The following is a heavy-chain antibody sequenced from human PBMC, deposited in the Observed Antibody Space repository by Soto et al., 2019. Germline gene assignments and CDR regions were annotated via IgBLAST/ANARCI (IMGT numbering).Heavy chain of an antibody. CDR2: ISGSGDST. CDR1: GFTFSNYA. V-gene: IGHV3-23*01. J-gene: IGHJ4*02. D-gene: IGHD1-26*01. Sequence: EVQLLESGGGLVQPGGSLRLSCAASGFTFSNYAMNWVRQAPVRGLEWVSVISGSGDSTYHADSVKGRFTISRDNSKTTLYLQLNSLRAGDAAVYYCARRGSGSDYEYWGQGPLVTVSS. CDR3: ARRGSGSDYEY.